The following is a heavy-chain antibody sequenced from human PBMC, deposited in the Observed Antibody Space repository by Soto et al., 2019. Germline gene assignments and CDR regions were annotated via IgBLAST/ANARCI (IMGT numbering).Heavy chain of an antibody. CDR2: ISPYSVDT. CDR1: GYTFINYD. J-gene: IGHJ4*02. Sequence: ASVKVSCKTSGYTFINYDLTWVRQAPGQGLEWMGWISPYSVDTNYAHKLQGRVTLTTDTSTGTAYMELRSLRSDDTAVYFCARESRYYDSSGYPDYWGQGTLVTVS. CDR3: ARESRYYDSSGYPDY. V-gene: IGHV1-18*01. D-gene: IGHD3-22*01.